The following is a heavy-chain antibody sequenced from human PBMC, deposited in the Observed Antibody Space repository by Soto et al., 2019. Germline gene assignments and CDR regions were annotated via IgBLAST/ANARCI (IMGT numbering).Heavy chain of an antibody. CDR1: GYTFTRYT. J-gene: IGHJ5*02. D-gene: IGHD6-13*01. Sequence: AAVKVSCKASGYTFTRYTMNWVRQAPGQRLELMGWINPDNGNTKSSQKFQDRVIITRDTSASTAYMDLSRLRSEHTAVYYCARGIATGHLDPWGQGTLVTVYS. CDR2: INPDNGNT. CDR3: ARGIATGHLDP. V-gene: IGHV1-3*01.